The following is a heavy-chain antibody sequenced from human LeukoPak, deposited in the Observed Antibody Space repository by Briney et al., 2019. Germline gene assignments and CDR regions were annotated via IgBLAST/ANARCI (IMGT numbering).Heavy chain of an antibody. CDR2: FYHSGST. CDR1: GGSISSNNW. J-gene: IGHJ4*02. CDR3: TTDRYGDKTFDY. D-gene: IGHD4-17*01. V-gene: IGHV4-4*02. Sequence: SETLSLTCVVSGGSISSNNWWSWVRQSPGKGLEWIGEFYHSGSTNYNPSLKSRVTISVDKSKNQFSLRLSSVAAADTAVYYCTTDRYGDKTFDYWGQGTLVTVSS.